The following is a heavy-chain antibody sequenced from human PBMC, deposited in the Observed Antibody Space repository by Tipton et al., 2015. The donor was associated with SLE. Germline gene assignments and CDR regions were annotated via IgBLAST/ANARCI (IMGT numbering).Heavy chain of an antibody. J-gene: IGHJ4*02. CDR2: IYYSGST. CDR3: ARHITMIDY. Sequence: TLSLTCTVSGGSISSYYWSWIRQPPGKGLEWIGYIYYSGSTNYNPSLKSRVTISVDTSKNQFSLKLSFVTAADTAVYYCARHITMIDYWGQGTLVTVTS. V-gene: IGHV4-59*01. CDR1: GGSISSYY. D-gene: IGHD3-22*01.